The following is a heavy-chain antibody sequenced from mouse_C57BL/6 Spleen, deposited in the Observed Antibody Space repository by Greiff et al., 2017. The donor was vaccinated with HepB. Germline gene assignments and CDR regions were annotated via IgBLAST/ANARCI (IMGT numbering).Heavy chain of an antibody. CDR2: IYPGSGNT. CDR3: ARSGPDDYDEYFDV. D-gene: IGHD2-4*01. V-gene: IGHV1-76*01. CDR1: GYTFTDYY. Sequence: QVQLKQSGAELVRPGASVKLSCKASGYTFTDYYINWVKQRPGQGLEWIARIYPGSGNTYYNEKFKGKATLTAEKSSSTAYMQLSSLTSEDSAVYFCARSGPDDYDEYFDVWGTGTTVTVSS. J-gene: IGHJ1*03.